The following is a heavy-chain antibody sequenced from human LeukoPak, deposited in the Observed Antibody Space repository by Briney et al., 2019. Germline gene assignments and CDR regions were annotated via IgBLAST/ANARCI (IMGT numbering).Heavy chain of an antibody. CDR3: AREVRGVAYFDY. CDR2: IIPIFGTA. V-gene: IGHV1-69*13. Sequence: SVKVSCKASGGTFSSYAISWVRQAPGQGLEWMGGIIPIFGTANYAQKFQGRVTITADESTSTAYMELSSLRSEDTAVYSCAREVRGVAYFDYWGQGTLVTVSS. CDR1: GGTFSSYA. D-gene: IGHD3-10*01. J-gene: IGHJ4*02.